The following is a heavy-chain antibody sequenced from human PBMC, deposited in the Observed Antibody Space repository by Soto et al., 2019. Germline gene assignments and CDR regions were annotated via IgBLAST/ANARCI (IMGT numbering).Heavy chain of an antibody. J-gene: IGHJ4*02. V-gene: IGHV1-18*01. CDR1: GYTFTSYG. CDR3: ASGIVGATTPLGYFDY. Sequence: QVQLVQSGAEVKKPGASVKVSCKASGYTFTSYGISWVRQAPGQGLEWMGWISAYNGNTNYAQKLQGRVTMTTDTSTSTAYRELRSLRSDDTAVYYCASGIVGATTPLGYFDYWGQGTLVTVSS. CDR2: ISAYNGNT. D-gene: IGHD1-26*01.